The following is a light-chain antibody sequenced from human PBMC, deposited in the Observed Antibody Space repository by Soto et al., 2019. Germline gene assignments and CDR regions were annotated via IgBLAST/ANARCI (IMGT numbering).Light chain of an antibody. J-gene: IGKJ1*01. V-gene: IGKV1-5*03. CDR2: RAS. CDR3: QQYNSYQT. CDR1: QSISTW. Sequence: IRMTQSPSSLSASTGDRVTITCRASQSISTWLAWYQQKPGKAPKLLIYRASTLESGVPSRFSGSGSGTEFTLTISSLQPDDFATYYCQQYNSYQTFGQGTKVDIK.